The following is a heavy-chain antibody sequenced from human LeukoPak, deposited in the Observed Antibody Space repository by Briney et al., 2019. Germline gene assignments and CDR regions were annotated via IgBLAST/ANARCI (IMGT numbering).Heavy chain of an antibody. CDR1: GFTSSSYW. V-gene: IGHV3-7*01. D-gene: IGHD6-19*01. J-gene: IGHJ4*02. CDR2: IKQDGSEK. Sequence: GGSLRLSCAASGFTSSSYWMSWVRQAPGRGLEWVANIKQDGSEKYYVDSVKGRFTISRDNAKNSLYLQMNSLRAEDTAVYYCARDRGSSGWYEFDYWGQGTLVTVSS. CDR3: ARDRGSSGWYEFDY.